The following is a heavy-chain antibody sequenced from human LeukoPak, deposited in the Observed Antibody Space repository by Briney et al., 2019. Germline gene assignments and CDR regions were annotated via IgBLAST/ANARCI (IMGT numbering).Heavy chain of an antibody. CDR1: GGAIRTSY. CDR3: ARASAGAIFYYGMDV. V-gene: IGHV4-59*01. J-gene: IGHJ6*02. Sequence: SEALSLTCTVSGGAIRTSYGSWIRQPPGKGLEWIGCTYNSGSTKYNPSLESRVTISEDTSQNQFSLNLASVTAADTAVYYCARASAGAIFYYGMDVWGQGTTATVSS. D-gene: IGHD3-9*01. CDR2: TYNSGST.